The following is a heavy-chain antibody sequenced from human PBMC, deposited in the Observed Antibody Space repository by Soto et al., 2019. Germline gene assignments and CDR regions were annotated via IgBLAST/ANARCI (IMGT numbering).Heavy chain of an antibody. CDR2: ISAYNGNT. J-gene: IGHJ6*02. CDR3: ARGKGYCSGGSCYARGAMDV. CDR1: GYTFTSYG. Sequence: QVQLVQSGAEVKKPGASVKVSCKASGYTFTSYGISWVRQAPGQGLEWMGWISAYNGNTNYAQKRQGRGTMTTDTSTSTAYMELRSLRSDDTAVYYCARGKGYCSGGSCYARGAMDVWGQGTTVTVSS. V-gene: IGHV1-18*01. D-gene: IGHD2-15*01.